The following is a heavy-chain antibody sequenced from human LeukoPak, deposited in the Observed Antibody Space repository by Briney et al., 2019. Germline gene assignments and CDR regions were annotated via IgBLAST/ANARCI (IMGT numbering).Heavy chain of an antibody. D-gene: IGHD3-22*01. Sequence: ASVKVSCKASGYTFTGYYIHWVRQAPGQGLEWMGRINSNSGGTNYAQKFQVRVALTRDTSINTVYMELSSLRSDDTAVYYCARAKLGDDSVSWFDSWGQGTLVTVSS. CDR3: ARAKLGDDSVSWFDS. V-gene: IGHV1-2*06. J-gene: IGHJ5*01. CDR1: GYTFTGYY. CDR2: INSNSGGT.